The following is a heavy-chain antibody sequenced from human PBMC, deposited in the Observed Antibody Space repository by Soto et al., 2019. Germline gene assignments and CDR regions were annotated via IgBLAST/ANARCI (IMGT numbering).Heavy chain of an antibody. CDR1: GYTFTTHW. J-gene: IGHJ6*02. V-gene: IGHV5-51*01. CDR3: AKITGYVAHMDV. D-gene: IGHD6-13*01. Sequence: LGESLKISCKGSGYTFTTHWIAWVRQMPGKGLEWMGIIYPGDSDTKYSPSLQGQVTISADKSISTAYLQWNSLKASDTAIYYCAKITGYVAHMDVWGQGTTVTVSS. CDR2: IYPGDSDT.